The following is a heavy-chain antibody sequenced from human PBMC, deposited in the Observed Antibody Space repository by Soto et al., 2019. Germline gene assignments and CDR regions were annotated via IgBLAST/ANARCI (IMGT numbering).Heavy chain of an antibody. CDR3: ARGRIAVAGGDY. CDR1: GGTFSSYT. CDR2: IIPILGIA. V-gene: IGHV1-69*02. J-gene: IGHJ4*02. D-gene: IGHD6-19*01. Sequence: QGQLVKSGAEVKKPGSSVKVSCKASGGTFSSYTISWVRQAPGQGLEWMGRIIPILGIANYAQKFQGRVTVTADTSTSSAYMELSSLRSEDTAVYYCARGRIAVAGGDYWGQGTLVTVSS.